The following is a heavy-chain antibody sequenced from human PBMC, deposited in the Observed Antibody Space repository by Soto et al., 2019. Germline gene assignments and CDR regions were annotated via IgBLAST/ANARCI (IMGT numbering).Heavy chain of an antibody. CDR3: VRAGPNYYPRWNYEFWFDP. Sequence: SETLSLTCAVSGGSISSSNWWSWVRQPPGKGLEWIGEIYHSGSTNYNPSLKSRVTISVDKSKNQFSLKLSSVTAADTAVYYCVRAGPNYYPRWNYEFWFDPWGQGTLVTVSS. CDR2: IYHSGST. V-gene: IGHV4-4*02. CDR1: GGSISSSNW. J-gene: IGHJ5*02. D-gene: IGHD1-7*01.